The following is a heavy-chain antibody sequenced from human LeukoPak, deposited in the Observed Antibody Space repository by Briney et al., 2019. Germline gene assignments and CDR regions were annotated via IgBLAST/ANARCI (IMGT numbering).Heavy chain of an antibody. Sequence: GGSLRLSCAGSGFTFSSYAMQWVRQAPGKGLEWVVVISYDGSNKYYADSVKGRFTISRDNSKNTLYLQMNSLRAKDTAVYYCAKRFDWGWNYSFGYYYDYWGHGTLVTVSS. V-gene: IGHV3-30-3*02. J-gene: IGHJ4*01. CDR3: AKRFDWGWNYSFGYYYDY. D-gene: IGHD1-7*01. CDR2: ISYDGSNK. CDR1: GFTFSSYA.